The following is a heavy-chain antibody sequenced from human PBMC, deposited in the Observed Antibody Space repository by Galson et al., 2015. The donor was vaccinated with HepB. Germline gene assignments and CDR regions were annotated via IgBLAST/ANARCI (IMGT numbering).Heavy chain of an antibody. V-gene: IGHV3-7*03. CDR1: GFTLNSYW. Sequence: FLRLSCAASGFTLNSYWMSWVRQAPGKGLEWVANINQGESETYYVDSVKGRFTISRDNAKNSLSLEMNSLRVEDTALYFCARGGWYPEYWGQGILVTVSS. D-gene: IGHD6-19*01. CDR2: INQGESET. CDR3: ARGGWYPEY. J-gene: IGHJ4*02.